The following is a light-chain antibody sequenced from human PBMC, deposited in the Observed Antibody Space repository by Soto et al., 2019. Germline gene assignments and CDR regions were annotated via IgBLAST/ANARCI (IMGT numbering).Light chain of an antibody. CDR3: SSYAGSNNWV. CDR1: SSDVGDYNY. CDR2: EVS. V-gene: IGLV2-8*01. J-gene: IGLJ3*02. Sequence: QSALTQPPSASGSPGQSVTISCTGTSSDVGDYNYVSWYQQHPGKAPKLVIYEVSKRPSGVPDRFSGSKSGNTASLTVSGLQAEDEADYYCSSYAGSNNWVFGGGTKLTVL.